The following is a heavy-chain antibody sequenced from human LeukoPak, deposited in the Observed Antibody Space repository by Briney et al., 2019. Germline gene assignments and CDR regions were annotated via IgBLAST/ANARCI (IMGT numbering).Heavy chain of an antibody. CDR2: IYHSGST. J-gene: IGHJ3*02. D-gene: IGHD1-26*01. Sequence: SETLSLTCAVYGGSFSGYYWSWVRQPPGKGLEWIGEIYHSGSTNYNPSLKSRVTISVDKSKNQFSLKLSSVTAADTAVYYCARDLVGATRGAFDIWGQGTMVTVSS. CDR3: ARDLVGATRGAFDI. CDR1: GGSFSGYY. V-gene: IGHV4-34*01.